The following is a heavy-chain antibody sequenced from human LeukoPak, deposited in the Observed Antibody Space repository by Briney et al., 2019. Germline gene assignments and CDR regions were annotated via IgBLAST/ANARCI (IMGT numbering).Heavy chain of an antibody. CDR1: GGSVGSYY. Sequence: PSETLSLTCSVSGGSVGSYYWSWIRQPAGKGLEWIGRIYTSGSTNYTPSLRSRATISVDKSKSQFSLKLTSVTAADTAVYYCARDLSYCSSTRCYAPYYFDYWGQETLVTVSS. J-gene: IGHJ4*02. CDR3: ARDLSYCSSTRCYAPYYFDY. D-gene: IGHD2-2*01. CDR2: IYTSGST. V-gene: IGHV4-4*07.